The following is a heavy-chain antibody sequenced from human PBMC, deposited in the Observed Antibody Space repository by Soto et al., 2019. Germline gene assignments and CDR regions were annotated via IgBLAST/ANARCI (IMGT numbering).Heavy chain of an antibody. D-gene: IGHD3-10*01. CDR3: ARDGGRPFVS. V-gene: IGHV1-69*12. Sequence: QVQLVQSGAEVKKPGSSVKVSCKASGGTFSSYAISWVRPAPGQGLEWMGGSIPIFGTANYGQKLQGRVTITAEESTRRAYMELRSMRSEDTAVYYCARDGGRPFVSWGQGTLVTVSS. CDR1: GGTFSSYA. CDR2: SIPIFGTA. J-gene: IGHJ5*02.